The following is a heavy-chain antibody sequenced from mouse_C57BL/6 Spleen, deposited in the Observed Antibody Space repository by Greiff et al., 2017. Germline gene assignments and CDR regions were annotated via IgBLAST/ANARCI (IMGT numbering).Heavy chain of an antibody. Sequence: QVQLQQPGAELVKPGASVKLSCKASGYTFTSYWMQWVKQRPGQGLEWIGEIDPSDSYTNYNQKFKGKATLTVDTSSSTAYMQLSSLTSEDSAVYYCARWGYYGSYFDYWGQGTTLTVSS. D-gene: IGHD1-1*01. J-gene: IGHJ2*01. CDR1: GYTFTSYW. V-gene: IGHV1-50*01. CDR2: IDPSDSYT. CDR3: ARWGYYGSYFDY.